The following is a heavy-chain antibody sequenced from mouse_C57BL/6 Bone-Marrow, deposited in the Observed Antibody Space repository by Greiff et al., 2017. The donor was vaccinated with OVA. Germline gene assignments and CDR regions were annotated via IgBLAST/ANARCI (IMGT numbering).Heavy chain of an antibody. CDR2: IFPGSGST. CDR3: ARRGTAQATGAMDY. Sequence: QVQLQQSGPELVKPGASVKISCKASGYTFTDYYINWVKQRPGQGLEWIGWIFPGSGSTYYNEKFKGKATLTVDKSSSTAYMLLSSLTSEDSAVDFGARRGTAQATGAMDYWGQGTSVTVSS. V-gene: IGHV1-75*01. CDR1: GYTFTDYY. D-gene: IGHD3-2*02. J-gene: IGHJ4*01.